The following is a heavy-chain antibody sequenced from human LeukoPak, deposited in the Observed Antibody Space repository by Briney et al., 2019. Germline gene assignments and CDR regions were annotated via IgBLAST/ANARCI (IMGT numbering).Heavy chain of an antibody. D-gene: IGHD3-22*01. V-gene: IGHV1-18*01. CDR1: GYTFTSYG. CDR2: ISAYNGNT. CDR3: ASGYYYDSSGYYFGDY. Sequence: ASVKVSCKASGYTFTSYGISWVRQAPGQGLEWMGWISAYNGNTNYAQKLQGRVTMTTDTSTSTAYMELRSLRSDDTAVYYCASGYYYDSSGYYFGDYWGQGTLVTVSS. J-gene: IGHJ4*02.